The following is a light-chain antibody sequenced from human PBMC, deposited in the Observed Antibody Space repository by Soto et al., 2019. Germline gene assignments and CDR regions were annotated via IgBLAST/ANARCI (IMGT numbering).Light chain of an antibody. Sequence: QSALTKPASVSGYPGQSITISCTGTSSDVGSYNLVSWYQQHPGQAPKLMIYEDSKRPSGVSNRFFGSNSGNTASLTIYGPQAEDEADYFCCSYARGSTLVFGGGTKLTVL. CDR1: SSDVGSYNL. V-gene: IGLV2-23*01. J-gene: IGLJ3*02. CDR2: EDS. CDR3: CSYARGSTLV.